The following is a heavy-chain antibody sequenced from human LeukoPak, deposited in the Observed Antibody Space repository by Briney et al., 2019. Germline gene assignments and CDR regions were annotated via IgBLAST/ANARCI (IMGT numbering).Heavy chain of an antibody. CDR2: INWNGGST. J-gene: IGHJ4*02. CDR3: ARDVSWGTSYFDY. CDR1: GFTFDDHG. V-gene: IGHV3-20*04. Sequence: GXXRLSCIASGFTFDDHGMSWVRQAPGKGLEWVSNINWNGGSTVYVDSVKGRFTISRDNGKNSLYLQMNSLRVEDTAFYYCARDVSWGTSYFDYWGQGILVTVSS. D-gene: IGHD1-1*01.